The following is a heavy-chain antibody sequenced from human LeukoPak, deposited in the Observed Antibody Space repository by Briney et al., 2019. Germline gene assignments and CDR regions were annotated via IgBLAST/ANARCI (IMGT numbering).Heavy chain of an antibody. V-gene: IGHV1-46*01. CDR2: INPSGGST. D-gene: IGHD3-16*01. CDR1: GYTFTSYY. J-gene: IGHJ4*02. CDR3: ARDPPATIGGSRYYFDY. Sequence: GASVKVSCKASGYTFTSYYMHWVRQAPGQGLEWMGIINPSGGSTSYAQKFQGRVTMTRDTSTSTVYMELSSLRSEDTAVYYCARDPPATIGGSRYYFDYWGQGTLVTVSS.